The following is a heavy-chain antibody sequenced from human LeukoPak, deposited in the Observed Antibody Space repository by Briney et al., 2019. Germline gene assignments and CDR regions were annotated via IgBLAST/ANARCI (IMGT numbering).Heavy chain of an antibody. Sequence: SETLSLTCTVSGGSISSGGYYWSWIRQHPGKGLGWIGYIYYSGSTYYNPSLKSRVTISVDTSKNQFSLKLSSVTAADTAVYYCARDRNTGDDAFDIWGQGTMVTVSS. CDR3: ARDRNTGDDAFDI. CDR2: IYYSGST. CDR1: GGSISSGGYY. D-gene: IGHD5-18*01. V-gene: IGHV4-31*03. J-gene: IGHJ3*02.